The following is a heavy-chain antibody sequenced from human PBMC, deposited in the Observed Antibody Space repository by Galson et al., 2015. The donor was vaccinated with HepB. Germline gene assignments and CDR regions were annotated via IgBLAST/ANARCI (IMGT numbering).Heavy chain of an antibody. D-gene: IGHD2-2*01. CDR3: ARSVPAAL. V-gene: IGHV3-23*01. J-gene: IGHJ4*02. Sequence: SLRLSCAASGLTFTNYAMTRVRQAPGKGLEWVSSISGSGNSIYYADSVKGRFTISRDNSKNTLSLQMNSLRAEDTAVYYCARSVPAALWGQGTLVTVSS. CDR2: ISGSGNSI. CDR1: GLTFTNYA.